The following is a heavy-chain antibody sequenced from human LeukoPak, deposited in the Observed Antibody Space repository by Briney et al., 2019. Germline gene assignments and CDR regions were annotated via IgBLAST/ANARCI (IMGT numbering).Heavy chain of an antibody. CDR3: AKGGGLLWFGELDYYYGMDV. V-gene: IGHV3-23*01. CDR1: RFTFSSYA. CDR2: ISGSGGST. J-gene: IGHJ6*02. Sequence: GESLRLSCAASRFTFSSYAMSWVRQAPGKGLEWVSAISGSGGSTYYADSVKGRFTISRDNSKNTLYLQMNSLRAEDTAVYCCAKGGGLLWFGELDYYYGMDVWGQGTTVTVSS. D-gene: IGHD3-10*01.